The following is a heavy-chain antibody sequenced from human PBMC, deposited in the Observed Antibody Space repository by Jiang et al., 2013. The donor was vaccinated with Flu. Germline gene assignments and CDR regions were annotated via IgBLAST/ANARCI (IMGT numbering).Heavy chain of an antibody. D-gene: IGHD3-22*01. V-gene: IGHV4-4*09. J-gene: IGHJ5*02. CDR2: IYTSGST. Sequence: GPGLVKPSETLSLTCTVSGGSISSYYWSWIRQPPGKGLEWIGYIYTSGSTNYNPSLKSRVTISVDTSKNQFSLKLSSVTAADTAVYYCARVGTYYYDSSGYFDNPGYNWFDPWGQGTLVTVSS. CDR3: ARVGTYYYDSSGYFDNPGYNWFDP. CDR1: GGSISSYY.